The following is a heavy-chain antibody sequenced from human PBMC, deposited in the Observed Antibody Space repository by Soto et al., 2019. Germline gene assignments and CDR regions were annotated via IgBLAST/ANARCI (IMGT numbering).Heavy chain of an antibody. CDR2: IYYSGST. Sequence: QLQLQESGPGLVKPSETLSLTCTVSGGSISSSSYYWGWIRQPPGKGLEWIGSIYYSGSTYYNPSRNSRVTLSVDTSKNQFSLKLSSVTAADTAVYYCARHPVVDDAFDIWGQGTMVTVSS. J-gene: IGHJ3*02. V-gene: IGHV4-39*01. D-gene: IGHD2-15*01. CDR3: ARHPVVDDAFDI. CDR1: GGSISSSSYY.